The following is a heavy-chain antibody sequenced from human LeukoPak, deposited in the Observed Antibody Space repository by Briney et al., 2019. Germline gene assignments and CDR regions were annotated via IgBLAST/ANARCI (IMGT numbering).Heavy chain of an antibody. CDR2: IYYTGNT. D-gene: IGHD6-13*01. J-gene: IGHJ6*03. V-gene: IGHV4-39*07. Sequence: SETLSLTCTVSGGSISSSTYYWAWIRQPPGKGLEWIGSIYYTGNTYYNPSLKSRVTISVDTSQNQFSLRLSSVTAADTAVYYCASVGAAAGYYYYYMDVWGKGTTVTVSS. CDR3: ASVGAAAGYYYYYMDV. CDR1: GGSISSSTYY.